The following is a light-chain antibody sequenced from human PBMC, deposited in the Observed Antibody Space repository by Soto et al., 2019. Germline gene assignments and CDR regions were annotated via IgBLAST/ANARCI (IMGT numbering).Light chain of an antibody. J-gene: IGKJ4*01. Sequence: DIHMTQSPSSLYASIGDRVTITCRAGQIIDSYLNWYQQKGGKAPKLLIYGVSKLQSGVPPRFSGSGSGTEFTLTITGLQPEDFATYYCQQSYSSPLLAFGGGTKVEIK. V-gene: IGKV1-39*01. CDR3: QQSYSSPLLA. CDR1: QIIDSY. CDR2: GVS.